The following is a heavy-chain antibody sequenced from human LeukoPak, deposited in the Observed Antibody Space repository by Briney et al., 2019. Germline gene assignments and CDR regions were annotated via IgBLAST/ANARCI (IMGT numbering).Heavy chain of an antibody. CDR2: IYYSGST. V-gene: IGHV4-31*03. D-gene: IGHD3-22*01. J-gene: IGHJ3*02. CDR1: GGSISSGGYY. Sequence: SETLSLTRTVSGGSISSGGYYWSWIRQHPGKGLAWIGHIYYSGSTYYNPSLKSRVTISVDTSKNQFSLKLSSVTAADTAVYYCARGSLTYYDSSGYYYRAFDIWGQGTMVTVSS. CDR3: ARGSLTYYDSSGYYYRAFDI.